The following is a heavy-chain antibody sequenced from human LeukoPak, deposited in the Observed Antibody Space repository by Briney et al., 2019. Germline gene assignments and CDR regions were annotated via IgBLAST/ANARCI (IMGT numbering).Heavy chain of an antibody. CDR2: IGGYNGNT. CDR1: GYTLTELS. Sequence: ASVKVSCKVSGYTLTELSMHWVRQAPGKGLEWMGWIGGYNGNTNYAQKVQGRVTMTTDTSTRTAYMELRGLRSDDTAVYYCARLADYDSSGYLSYWGQGTLVTVSS. V-gene: IGHV1-18*01. J-gene: IGHJ4*02. CDR3: ARLADYDSSGYLSY. D-gene: IGHD3-22*01.